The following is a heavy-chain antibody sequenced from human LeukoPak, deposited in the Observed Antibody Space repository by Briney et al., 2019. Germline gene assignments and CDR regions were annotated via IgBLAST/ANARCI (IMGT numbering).Heavy chain of an antibody. D-gene: IGHD4-17*01. CDR1: GFTFSSYA. V-gene: IGHV3-23*01. CDR3: AKDLYGDYVYYFDY. J-gene: IGHJ4*02. CDR2: ISGSGGST. Sequence: GGSLRLSCAASGFTFSSYAMSWVRQAPGKGLEWVSAISGSGGSTYYADSVKGRFTISKDNSKNTLYLQMNSLRAEDTAVYYCAKDLYGDYVYYFDYWGQGTLVTVSS.